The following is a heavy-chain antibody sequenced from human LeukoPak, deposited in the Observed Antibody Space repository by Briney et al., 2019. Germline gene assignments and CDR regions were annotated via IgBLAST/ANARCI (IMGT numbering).Heavy chain of an antibody. V-gene: IGHV3-23*01. J-gene: IGHJ4*02. CDR1: GFTFSSYA. CDR3: AKDPSRDSSGYYTDY. CDR2: ISGSGGST. Sequence: GGSLRLSCAASGFTFSSYAMSWVRQAPGKGLEWVSAISGSGGSTYYADSVKGRFTISRDNSKNTLYLQMNSLRAEDTAVYYCAKDPSRDSSGYYTDYWGQGTLVTVSS. D-gene: IGHD3-22*01.